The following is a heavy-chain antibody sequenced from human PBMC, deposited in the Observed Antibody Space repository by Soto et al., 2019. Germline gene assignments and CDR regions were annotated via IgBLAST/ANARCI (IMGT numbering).Heavy chain of an antibody. Sequence: QVQLQESGPGLVRPSQTLSLSCSVSGESINNGAYYWNWIRQYPDKRLEWIGYIYFSGSTFYAPSLWGRVTISADTSNNQFSLNRTSVTVADTAIYYCARDRPIRDSGRPSFDPWGPGIQVTVSS. CDR1: GESINNGAYY. J-gene: IGHJ5*02. CDR3: ARDRPIRDSGRPSFDP. D-gene: IGHD3-10*01. CDR2: IYFSGST. V-gene: IGHV4-31*03.